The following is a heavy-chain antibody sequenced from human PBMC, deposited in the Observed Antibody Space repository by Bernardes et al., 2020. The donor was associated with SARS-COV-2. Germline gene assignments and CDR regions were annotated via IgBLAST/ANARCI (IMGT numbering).Heavy chain of an antibody. J-gene: IGHJ4*02. V-gene: IGHV3-53*01. Sequence: GGSRRLSFAASGFTCRSNYMSWVLPAPGKGLEWVSVIYSGGITYYADSVKGRFTISRDNSKNTLYLQMNSLRAEDTAVYYCARETRPGTTTNWGQGTLVTVSS. CDR3: ARETRPGTTTN. CDR2: IYSGGIT. D-gene: IGHD1-7*01. CDR1: GFTCRSNY.